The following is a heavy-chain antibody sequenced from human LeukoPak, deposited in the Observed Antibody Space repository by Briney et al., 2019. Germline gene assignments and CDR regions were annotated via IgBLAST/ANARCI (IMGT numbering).Heavy chain of an antibody. CDR3: AKGGGYEAQYYYYYLDV. D-gene: IGHD5-12*01. CDR2: ISSSGITI. Sequence: GGSLRLSCAASGFLFSSFEVNWVRQAPGKGLEWVSYISSSGITIYYADSVKGRFTISRDNSKNTLYLQMKSLRAEDTAVYYCAKGGGYEAQYYYYYLDVWGKGTTVTISS. V-gene: IGHV3-48*03. CDR1: GFLFSSFE. J-gene: IGHJ6*03.